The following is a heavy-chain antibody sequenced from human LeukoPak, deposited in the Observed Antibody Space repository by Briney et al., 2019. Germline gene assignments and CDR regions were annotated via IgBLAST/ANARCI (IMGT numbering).Heavy chain of an antibody. D-gene: IGHD6-6*01. J-gene: IGHJ3*02. CDR1: GFTFSSYA. Sequence: PGGSLRLSCAASGFTFSSYAMNWVRQAPGKGLEWVSVVYGGGDKTYYADSVKVRFAISRDNSKNTLYLQMNSLRVDDTAVYYCAKERSSGLHDAFDIWGQGTMVTVST. CDR2: VYGGGDKT. V-gene: IGHV3-23*01. CDR3: AKERSSGLHDAFDI.